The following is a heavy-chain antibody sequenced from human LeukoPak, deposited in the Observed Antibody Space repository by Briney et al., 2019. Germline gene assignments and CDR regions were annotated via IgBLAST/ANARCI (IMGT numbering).Heavy chain of an antibody. J-gene: IGHJ4*02. CDR2: IYHSGST. Sequence: PSETLSLTCAVSGYSISSGYYWGWIRQPPGKGLEWIGSIYHSGSTYYNPSLKSRVTISVDTSKNQFSPKLSSVTAADTAVYYCARAGVTPTYFDYWGQGTLVTVSS. V-gene: IGHV4-38-2*01. D-gene: IGHD2-21*02. CDR1: GYSISSGYY. CDR3: ARAGVTPTYFDY.